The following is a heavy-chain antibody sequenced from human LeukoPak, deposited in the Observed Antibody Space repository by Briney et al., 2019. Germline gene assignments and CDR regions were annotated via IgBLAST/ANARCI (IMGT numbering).Heavy chain of an antibody. J-gene: IGHJ6*03. CDR3: ARDSVVPAAISYYYYMDV. V-gene: IGHV3-23*01. D-gene: IGHD2-2*02. CDR2: MSDSGGST. CDR1: GFTFSSCA. Sequence: TGGSLRLSCAASGFTFSSCAMSWVRQAPGKGLEWVSGMSDSGGSTYYADSVKGRFTISRDNAKNSLYLQMNSLRAEDTAVYYCARDSVVPAAISYYYYMDVWGKGTTVTVSS.